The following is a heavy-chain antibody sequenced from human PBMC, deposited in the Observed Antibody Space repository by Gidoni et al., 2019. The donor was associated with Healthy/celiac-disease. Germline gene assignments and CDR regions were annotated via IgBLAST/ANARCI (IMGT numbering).Heavy chain of an antibody. CDR2: IYPGDSDT. CDR1: GYSFTSYW. Sequence: EVQLVQSGAEVQQPGESLKISCKGSGYSFTSYWIGWVRQMPGKGLEWMGIIYPGDSDTRYSPSFQGQVTISADKSISTAYLQWSSLKASDTAMYYCARRVAVAGQTEYYFDYWGQGTLVTVSS. J-gene: IGHJ4*02. CDR3: ARRVAVAGQTEYYFDY. D-gene: IGHD6-19*01. V-gene: IGHV5-51*03.